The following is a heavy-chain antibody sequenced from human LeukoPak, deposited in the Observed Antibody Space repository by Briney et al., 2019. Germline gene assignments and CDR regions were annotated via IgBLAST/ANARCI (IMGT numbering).Heavy chain of an antibody. D-gene: IGHD4-23*01. CDR1: GFTFSNAW. J-gene: IGHJ3*02. CDR2: IKSKTDGGTT. Sequence: GGSLRLSCAASGFTFSNAWMSWVRQAPGKGPEWVGRIKSKTDGGTTDYAAPVKGRFTISRDDSKNTLYLQMNSLKTEDTAVYYCTTAPYTVVTPGIAFDIWGQGTMVTVSS. V-gene: IGHV3-15*01. CDR3: TTAPYTVVTPGIAFDI.